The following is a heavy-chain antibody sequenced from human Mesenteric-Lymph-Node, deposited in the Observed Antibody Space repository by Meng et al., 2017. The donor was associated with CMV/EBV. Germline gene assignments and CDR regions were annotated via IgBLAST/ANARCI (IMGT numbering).Heavy chain of an antibody. V-gene: IGHV4-59*01. CDR3: ARGHWNYFRWFDP. D-gene: IGHD1-7*01. Sequence: SETLSLTCTVSGGSISSYYRSWIRQPPGKGLEWIGYIYYSGSTNYNPSLKSRVTISVDTSKNQFSLKLSSVTAADTAVYFCARGHWNYFRWFDPWGQGTLVTVSS. J-gene: IGHJ5*02. CDR1: GGSISSYY. CDR2: IYYSGST.